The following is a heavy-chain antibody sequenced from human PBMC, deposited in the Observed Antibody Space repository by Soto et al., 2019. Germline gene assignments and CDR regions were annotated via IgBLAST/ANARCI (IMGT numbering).Heavy chain of an antibody. CDR2: IKQDGSEK. D-gene: IGHD3-16*02. V-gene: IGHV3-7*04. J-gene: IGHJ4*02. Sequence: PGGSLRLSCAASGFTFSSYWMSWVRQAPGKGLEWVANIKQDGSEKYYVDSVKGRFTISRDNAKNSLYLQMNSLRAEDTAVYYCARDTESGIMITFGGVIPHYFDYWGQGTLVTVSS. CDR3: ARDTESGIMITFGGVIPHYFDY. CDR1: GFTFSSYW.